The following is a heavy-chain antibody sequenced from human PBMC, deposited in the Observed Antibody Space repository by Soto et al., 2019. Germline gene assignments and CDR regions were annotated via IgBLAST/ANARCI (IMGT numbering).Heavy chain of an antibody. CDR1: GFTFSSYG. V-gene: IGHV3-33*01. CDR2: IWYDGSNK. CDR3: XRDSSRDGSSSSQGLDY. Sequence: PGGSLRLSCPASGFTFSSYGMHWVRQAPGKGLEWVAVIWYDGSNKYYADSVKGRFTISRDNSKNTLYLQMNSLRAEDTAVYYCXRDSSRDGSSSSQGLDYWGQGTLVTVSS. D-gene: IGHD6-6*01. J-gene: IGHJ4*02.